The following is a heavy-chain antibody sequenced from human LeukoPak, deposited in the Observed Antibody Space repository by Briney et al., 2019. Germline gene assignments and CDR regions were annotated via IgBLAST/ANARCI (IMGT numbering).Heavy chain of an antibody. Sequence: PGGSLKLSCEASGFTFEDYAMHWVRQVPGKGLEWVAGISWNSDFIAFADSLKGRFTISRDNANNSLYLHMNSLREEDTASYYCTKDVADYVWGDHRHFDNWGQGTLVTVSA. CDR2: ISWNSDFI. CDR1: GFTFEDYA. J-gene: IGHJ4*02. D-gene: IGHD3-16*01. V-gene: IGHV3-9*01. CDR3: TKDVADYVWGDHRHFDN.